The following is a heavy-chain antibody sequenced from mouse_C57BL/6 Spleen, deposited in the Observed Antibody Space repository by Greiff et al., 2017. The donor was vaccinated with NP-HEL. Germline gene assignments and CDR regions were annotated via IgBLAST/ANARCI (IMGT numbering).Heavy chain of an antibody. D-gene: IGHD1-1*01. CDR3: ARSSSSGFDY. Sequence: QVQLQQPGAELVKPGASVKLSCKASGYTFTSYWMQWVKQRPGQGLEWIGEIDPSDSYTNYNQKFKGKATLTVDTSSSTAYMQLSSLTSEDSAVYYCARSSSSGFDYWGQGTTLTVSS. CDR2: IDPSDSYT. CDR1: GYTFTSYW. J-gene: IGHJ2*01. V-gene: IGHV1-50*01.